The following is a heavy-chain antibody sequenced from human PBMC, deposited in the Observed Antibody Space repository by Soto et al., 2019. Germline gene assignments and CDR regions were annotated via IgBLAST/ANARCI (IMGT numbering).Heavy chain of an antibody. J-gene: IGHJ5*02. CDR3: ARTPPNTFGGVSWFDP. CDR2: IYSGGST. Sequence: EVQLVESGGGLVQPGGSLRLSCAASGFTVSSNYMSWVRQAPGKGLEWVSVIYSGGSTYYADSVKGRFTISRHNSKNTLYLQMNSLRAEDTAVYYCARTPPNTFGGVSWFDPWGQGTLVTVSS. D-gene: IGHD3-16*01. CDR1: GFTVSSNY. V-gene: IGHV3-53*04.